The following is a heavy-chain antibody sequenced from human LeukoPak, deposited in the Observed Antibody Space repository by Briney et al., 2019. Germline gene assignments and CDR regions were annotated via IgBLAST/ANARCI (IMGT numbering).Heavy chain of an antibody. CDR3: AAEYGDYGNGVDY. CDR1: GYTFTGYY. D-gene: IGHD4-17*01. Sequence: ASVKVSCKASGYTFTGYYMHWVRQAPGQGLEWMGWIDPNSGGTNYAQKFQGRVTMSRDTSISTAYMGLSRLRSDDTAVYYCAAEYGDYGNGVDYWGQGTLVTVSS. CDR2: IDPNSGGT. V-gene: IGHV1-2*02. J-gene: IGHJ4*02.